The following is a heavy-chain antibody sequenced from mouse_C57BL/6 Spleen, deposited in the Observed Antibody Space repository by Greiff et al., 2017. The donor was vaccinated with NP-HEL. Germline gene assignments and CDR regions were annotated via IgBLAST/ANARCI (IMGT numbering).Heavy chain of an antibody. V-gene: IGHV5-2*01. D-gene: IGHD3-2*02. CDR2: INSDGGST. J-gene: IGHJ4*01. CDR1: EYEFPSHD. Sequence: EVQLQQSGGGLVQPGESLKLSCESNEYEFPSHDMSWVRKTPEKRLELVAAINSDGGSTYYPDTMERRFIISRDNTKKTLYLQMSSLRSEDTALYYGARHDSSGYGYARDYWGQGTSVTVSS. CDR3: ARHDSSGYGYARDY.